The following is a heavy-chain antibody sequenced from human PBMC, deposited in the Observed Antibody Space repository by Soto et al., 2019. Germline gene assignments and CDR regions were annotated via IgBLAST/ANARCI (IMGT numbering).Heavy chain of an antibody. D-gene: IGHD2-21*02. V-gene: IGHV1-3*01. Sequence: QVQLVQSGAEVKKPGASVQVSCKASGYTFTSYAMHWVRQAPGQRLEWMGWINAGNGNTKYSQKFQGRVTITRDTSASTAYMELSSLRSEDTAVYYCARSIVVVTAADYWGQGTLVTVSS. CDR3: ARSIVVVTAADY. CDR1: GYTFTSYA. J-gene: IGHJ4*02. CDR2: INAGNGNT.